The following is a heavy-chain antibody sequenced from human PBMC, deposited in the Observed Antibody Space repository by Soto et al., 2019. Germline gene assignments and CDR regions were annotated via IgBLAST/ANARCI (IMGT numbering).Heavy chain of an antibody. CDR3: AKDFAITMVRGVFTNWFDP. V-gene: IGHV3-23*01. Sequence: EVQLLESGGGSVQPGGSLRLSCAASGFTFSSYAMSWVRQAPGKGLEWVSAISGSGGSTYYADSVKGRFTISRDNSKNTLYLQMNSLRAEDTAVYYCAKDFAITMVRGVFTNWFDPWGQGTLVTVSS. CDR1: GFTFSSYA. D-gene: IGHD3-10*01. J-gene: IGHJ5*02. CDR2: ISGSGGST.